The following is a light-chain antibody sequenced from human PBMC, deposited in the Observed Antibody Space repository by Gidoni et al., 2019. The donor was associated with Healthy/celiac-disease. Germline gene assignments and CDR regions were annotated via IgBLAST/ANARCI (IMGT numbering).Light chain of an antibody. J-gene: IGKJ4*01. CDR1: QSVSSY. Sequence: EIVLTQSPATLSLSPGERATLSCRASQSVSSYLAWYQQKPGQAPRLLIYDASNRATGIPARFSGSGSGTYFTLTISSLEPADFAVYYCQQRSNWPSFGGGTKVEIK. CDR3: QQRSNWPS. CDR2: DAS. V-gene: IGKV3-11*01.